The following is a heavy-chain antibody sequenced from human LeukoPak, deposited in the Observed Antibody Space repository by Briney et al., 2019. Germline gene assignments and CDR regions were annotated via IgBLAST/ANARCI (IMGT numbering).Heavy chain of an antibody. Sequence: PGGSLRLSCAASGFTFSSYGMHWVRQAPGKGLEWVAFIRYDGSNKYYADSVKGRFTISRDNSKNALYLQMNSLRAEDTAVYYCARVCGQWLVLWADYWGQGTLVTVSS. J-gene: IGHJ4*02. V-gene: IGHV3-30*02. CDR2: IRYDGSNK. D-gene: IGHD6-19*01. CDR1: GFTFSSYG. CDR3: ARVCGQWLVLWADY.